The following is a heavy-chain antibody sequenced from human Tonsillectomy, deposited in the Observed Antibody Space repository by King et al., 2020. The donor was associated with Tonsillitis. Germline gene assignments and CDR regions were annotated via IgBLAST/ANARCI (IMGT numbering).Heavy chain of an antibody. V-gene: IGHV3-23*04. CDR3: AKDLDYGGNSYFDY. Sequence: VQLVESGGGLVQPGGSLRLSCAASGFTFSSYAMSWVRQAPGKGLEGVSPISGSGGSTFYADSVKGRFTISKENSKNTLYLQKNSLGAEDTAVYYCAKDLDYGGNSYFDYWGQGTLVTVSS. D-gene: IGHD4-23*01. J-gene: IGHJ4*02. CDR1: GFTFSSYA. CDR2: ISGSGGST.